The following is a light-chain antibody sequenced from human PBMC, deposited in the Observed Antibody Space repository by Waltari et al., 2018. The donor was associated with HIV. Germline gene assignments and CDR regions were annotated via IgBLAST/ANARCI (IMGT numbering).Light chain of an antibody. CDR2: GAS. J-gene: IGKJ4*01. V-gene: IGKV3-20*01. Sequence: EIVLTQSPDTLSLSPGERATLSCTASQSVTSGYLAWYQQKPGRTPRLVISGASSRATGIPDRFSGSGSGTHFTLTINGVEPEDLAVYFCQQYATSPELTFGGGTQLDIK. CDR3: QQYATSPELT. CDR1: QSVTSGY.